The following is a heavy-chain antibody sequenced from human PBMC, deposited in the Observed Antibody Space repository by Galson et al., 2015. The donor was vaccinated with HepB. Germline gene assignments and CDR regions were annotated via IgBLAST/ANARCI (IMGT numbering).Heavy chain of an antibody. CDR2: ISYDGSNK. J-gene: IGHJ3*02. CDR3: ARDRAGYSSEGAFDI. Sequence: SLRLSCAASGFTFSSYAMHWVRQAPGKGLEWVAVISYDGSNKYYADSVKGRFTISRDNSKNTLYLQMDSLRAEDTAVYYCARDRAGYSSEGAFDIWGQGTMVTVSS. V-gene: IGHV3-30-3*01. D-gene: IGHD6-25*01. CDR1: GFTFSSYA.